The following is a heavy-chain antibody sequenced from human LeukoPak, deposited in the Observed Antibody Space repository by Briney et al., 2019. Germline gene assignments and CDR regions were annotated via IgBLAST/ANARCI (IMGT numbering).Heavy chain of an antibody. CDR2: ISGSGGST. V-gene: IGHV3-23*01. CDR1: GFTFTNYA. Sequence: GGSLRLSCAASGFTFTNYAMNWVRQAPGKGLEWVSVISGSGGSTYYADSVKGRFAISRDNSKNTLYLQMNSLRAEDTAVYYCAKGPYDSSGSDYWGQGTLVTVSS. D-gene: IGHD3-22*01. J-gene: IGHJ4*02. CDR3: AKGPYDSSGSDY.